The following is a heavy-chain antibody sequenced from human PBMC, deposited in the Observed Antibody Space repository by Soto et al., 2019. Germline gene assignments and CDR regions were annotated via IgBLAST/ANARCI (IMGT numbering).Heavy chain of an antibody. V-gene: IGHV2-5*01. J-gene: IGHJ3*02. D-gene: IGHD4-17*01. CDR3: ASMTTVATAAFDI. CDR1: GLSFGTSGVC. CDR2: IYWNDDQ. Sequence: QITLKESGPTLVKPTQTLTLTCTASGLSFGTSGVCVGWIRQPPGKALDWLALIYWNDDQRYSPSLKSSLTITKDTSKHQVVLTMTNVDPVDTATYYCASMTTVATAAFDIWCQGIMVTVPS.